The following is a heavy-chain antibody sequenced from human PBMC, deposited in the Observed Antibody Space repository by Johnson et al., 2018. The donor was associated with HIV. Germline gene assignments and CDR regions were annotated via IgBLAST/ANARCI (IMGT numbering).Heavy chain of an antibody. CDR1: GFTVSSNY. CDR3: STDYTYPRITGTTGSAFDI. Sequence: VQLVESGGGLIQPGGSPRLSCAASGFTVSSNYMSWVRQAPGKGLEWVSAISGSGGSTYYADSVKGRSTISRDNAKSTLYLQMNSLRAEDTAVYYCSTDYTYPRITGTTGSAFDIWGQGTMVTVSS. D-gene: IGHD1-7*01. V-gene: IGHV3-53*01. CDR2: SGSGGST. J-gene: IGHJ3*02.